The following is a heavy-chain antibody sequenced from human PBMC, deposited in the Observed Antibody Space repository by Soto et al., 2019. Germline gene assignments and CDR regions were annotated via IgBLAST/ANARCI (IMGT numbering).Heavy chain of an antibody. D-gene: IGHD3-22*01. J-gene: IGHJ3*02. CDR2: ISSSSSTI. CDR1: GFTFSSYS. Sequence: PGGSLRLSCAASGFTFSSYSMNWVRQAPGKGLEWVSYISSSSSTIYYADSVKGRVTISRDNAKNSLYLQMNSLRDEDTAVYYCGGDSSGYYYPDVFDIWGQGTMVTVSS. V-gene: IGHV3-48*02. CDR3: GGDSSGYYYPDVFDI.